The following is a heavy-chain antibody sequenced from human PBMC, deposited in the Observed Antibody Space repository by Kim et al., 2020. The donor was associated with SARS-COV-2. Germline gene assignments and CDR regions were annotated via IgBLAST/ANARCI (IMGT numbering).Heavy chain of an antibody. V-gene: IGHV3-7*01. CDR2: IKQDGSDA. Sequence: GGSLRLSCAASGFTFSHYYMTWVRQAPGKGPEWVASIKQDGSDAYYVVSVKGRFTISRDNAKNSLYLQMKSLRVEDTAVYYCMRGGGASDYWGQGALVTVSS. CDR3: MRGGGASDY. D-gene: IGHD2-15*01. CDR1: GFTFSHYY. J-gene: IGHJ4*02.